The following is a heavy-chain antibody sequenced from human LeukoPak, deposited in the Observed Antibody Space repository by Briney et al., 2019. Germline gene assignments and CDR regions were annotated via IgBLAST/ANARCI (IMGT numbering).Heavy chain of an antibody. CDR2: ISVSGNT. V-gene: IGHV3-23*01. Sequence: PGGSLRLSCAASGFTLSSYAMSWVRQGPGKGLEWVSAISVSGNTYHADSVKGRFTISRDSSKNTLYLQMNSLRADDTAVYYCAKDRPTVYSSSWLHFLDSWGQGTLVTVSS. CDR1: GFTLSSYA. CDR3: AKDRPTVYSSSWLHFLDS. D-gene: IGHD6-13*01. J-gene: IGHJ4*02.